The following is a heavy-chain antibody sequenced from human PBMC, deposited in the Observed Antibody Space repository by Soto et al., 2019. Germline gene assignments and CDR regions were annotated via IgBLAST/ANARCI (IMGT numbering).Heavy chain of an antibody. Sequence: GGSLRLSCAASGFTVGSNYMSWVRQAPGKGLEWVSVIYSEGTPYYADSVKGRFTISRENSNNTLYLHMNNLRAEDTAVYYCARSTYYDILTGSYYYYAMDVWGQGTTVTVSS. V-gene: IGHV3-53*01. CDR2: IYSEGTP. D-gene: IGHD3-9*01. CDR1: GFTVGSNY. J-gene: IGHJ6*02. CDR3: ARSTYYDILTGSYYYYAMDV.